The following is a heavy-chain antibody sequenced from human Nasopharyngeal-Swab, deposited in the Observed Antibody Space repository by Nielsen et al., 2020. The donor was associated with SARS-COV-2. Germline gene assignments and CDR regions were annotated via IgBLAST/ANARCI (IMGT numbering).Heavy chain of an antibody. CDR2: IIPIFGTA. D-gene: IGHD1-26*01. CDR3: ALGATNYYYYGMDV. J-gene: IGHJ6*02. V-gene: IGHV1-69*01. Sequence: WVGQPPGQGLEGMGGIIPIFGTANYAQKFQGRVTITADESTSTAYMELSSLRSEDTAVYYCALGATNYYYYGMDVWGQGTTVTVSS.